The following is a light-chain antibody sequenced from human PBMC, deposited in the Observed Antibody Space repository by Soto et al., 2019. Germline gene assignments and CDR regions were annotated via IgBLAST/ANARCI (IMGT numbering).Light chain of an antibody. CDR3: QQYYTYPRT. J-gene: IGKJ1*01. CDR2: DAS. V-gene: IGKV1-5*01. CDR1: LRINSR. Sequence: DIQMTQSPSTLSASVGDRVTITCRARLRINSRLAWYQQRPGKAPELLIYDASTLHSGIPSRYSGSGAGTEFSLTISSLQADDFATYYCQQYYTYPRTFGQGTKVDIK.